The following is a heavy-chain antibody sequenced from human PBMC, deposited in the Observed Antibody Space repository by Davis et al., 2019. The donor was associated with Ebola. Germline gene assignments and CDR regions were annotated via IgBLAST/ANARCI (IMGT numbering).Heavy chain of an antibody. CDR2: TYYDRSRWYN. D-gene: IGHD5-12*01. Sequence: HPQTLSLTCAISGDSLSRVSGGWNWTRQSPSRGLEWLGRTYYDRSRWYNDYAVSMKSRITINPDTSKNQFSLQLSSVTPEDTAVYYCARGWLRSGFDYWGQGAPVTVSS. J-gene: IGHJ4*02. V-gene: IGHV6-1*01. CDR1: GDSLSRVSGG. CDR3: ARGWLRSGFDY.